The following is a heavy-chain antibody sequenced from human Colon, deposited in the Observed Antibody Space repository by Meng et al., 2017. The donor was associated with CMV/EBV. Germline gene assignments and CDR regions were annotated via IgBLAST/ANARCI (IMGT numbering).Heavy chain of an antibody. CDR1: GFTVSSNY. V-gene: IGHV3-66*04. CDR2: ITGSGKA. D-gene: IGHD3-3*01. J-gene: IGHJ6*02. CDR3: ARPLEWPGNYYGMDV. Sequence: GESLKISCAASGFTVSSNYMNWVRQAPGKGLEWVSVITGSGKAHYADSVKGRFIISRDTSKNSLYLQMNSLRAEDTAVYYCARPLEWPGNYYGMDVWGQGTTVTVSS.